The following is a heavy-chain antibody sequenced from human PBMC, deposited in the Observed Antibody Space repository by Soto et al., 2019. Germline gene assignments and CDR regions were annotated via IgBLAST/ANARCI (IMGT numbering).Heavy chain of an antibody. V-gene: IGHV4-59*08. CDR3: ARLVRYCSGGSCYFILDAFDI. D-gene: IGHD2-15*01. CDR2: IYYSGST. J-gene: IGHJ3*02. CDR1: GGSISSDY. Sequence: PSETLSLTCSVSGGSISSDYWSWIRQPPGKGLEWIGNIYYSGSTNYNPSLKSRVTISVDTSKNQFSLKLSSVTAADTAVYYCARLVRYCSGGSCYFILDAFDIWGQGTMVTVSS.